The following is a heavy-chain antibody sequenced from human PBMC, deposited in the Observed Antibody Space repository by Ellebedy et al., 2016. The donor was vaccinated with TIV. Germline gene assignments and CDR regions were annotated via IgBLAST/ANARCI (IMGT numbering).Heavy chain of an antibody. Sequence: GESLKIACVVSGFTVSSNYMTWVRQAPGTGLEWVSVIYSSGGTVYADSMKVRFTISRGTSENTLYLEMNSLRVDDTAIYYCARDHYSGNYEYNGFYPWGQGTLVTVSS. J-gene: IGHJ5*02. D-gene: IGHD3-22*01. CDR1: GFTVSSNY. CDR2: IYSSGGT. V-gene: IGHV3-53*01. CDR3: ARDHYSGNYEYNGFYP.